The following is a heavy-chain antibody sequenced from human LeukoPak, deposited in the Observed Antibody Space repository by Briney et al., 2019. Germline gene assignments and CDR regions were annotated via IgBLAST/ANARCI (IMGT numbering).Heavy chain of an antibody. CDR3: ARGGVGWWDYYYGMDV. Sequence: ASVKVSCKASGGTFTSYDINWVRQATGQGLEWMGWMNPNSGNTGYAQKFQGRVTMTRNTSISTAYMELSSLRSEDTAVYYCARGGVGWWDYYYGMDVWGQGTTVTVSS. CDR2: MNPNSGNT. CDR1: GGTFTSYD. V-gene: IGHV1-8*01. D-gene: IGHD2-8*02. J-gene: IGHJ6*02.